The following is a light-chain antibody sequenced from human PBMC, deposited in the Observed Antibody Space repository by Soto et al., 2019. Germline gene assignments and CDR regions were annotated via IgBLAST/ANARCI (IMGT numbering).Light chain of an antibody. CDR3: QQYGSSPPDT. Sequence: EIVLTQSPGTLSLSPGERATLSSRASQSVSSSFLAWSQRKRGTAPRLLIYGASSRATGIPDRFSGSGSGTDFTLTISRLEPEDFAVYYCQQYGSSPPDTFGQGTKLEIK. V-gene: IGKV3-20*01. J-gene: IGKJ2*01. CDR2: GAS. CDR1: QSVSSSF.